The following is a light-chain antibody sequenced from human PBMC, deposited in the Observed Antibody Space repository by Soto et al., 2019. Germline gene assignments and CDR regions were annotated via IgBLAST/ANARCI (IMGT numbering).Light chain of an antibody. CDR1: RDVGSD. CDR3: LQDYGDSWT. Sequence: QMTQSPSSLSASVGEKLIITCRASRDVGSDVSWYQQQPGQAPKLLIYAASNLYTGVPSRFSGSRSGTEFTLTISSLQPEDFASYYCLQDYGDSWTFGQGTKVDIK. V-gene: IGKV1-6*01. J-gene: IGKJ1*01. CDR2: AAS.